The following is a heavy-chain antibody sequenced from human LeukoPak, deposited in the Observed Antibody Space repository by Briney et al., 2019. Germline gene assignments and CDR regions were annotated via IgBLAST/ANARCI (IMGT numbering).Heavy chain of an antibody. Sequence: GESLKISCKASGYTFTNYWIGWVRQMPGKGLEWMGIIQPRDSDARYSPSFRGQVTFSADKSASTADPQWSSLKASDTAIYYCARGLKTTVVTPLAYWGQGTLVTVSS. D-gene: IGHD4-23*01. CDR2: IQPRDSDA. CDR1: GYTFTNYW. CDR3: ARGLKTTVVTPLAY. V-gene: IGHV5-51*01. J-gene: IGHJ4*02.